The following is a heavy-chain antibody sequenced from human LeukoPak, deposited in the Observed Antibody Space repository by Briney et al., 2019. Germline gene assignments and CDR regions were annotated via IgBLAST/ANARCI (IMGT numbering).Heavy chain of an antibody. Sequence: ASVKVSFKASGYTFTSYGISWVRQAPGQGLEWIGWISAYNGNTNYAQKLQGRVTMTTDTYTSTAYMELRSLRSDDTAVYYCARDARTIFGVVYGAFDIWGQGTMVTVSS. D-gene: IGHD3-3*01. CDR1: GYTFTSYG. CDR2: ISAYNGNT. V-gene: IGHV1-18*01. CDR3: ARDARTIFGVVYGAFDI. J-gene: IGHJ3*02.